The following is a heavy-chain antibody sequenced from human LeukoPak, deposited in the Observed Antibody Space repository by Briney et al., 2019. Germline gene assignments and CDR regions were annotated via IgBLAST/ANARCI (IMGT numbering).Heavy chain of an antibody. D-gene: IGHD3-3*01. V-gene: IGHV3-74*01. CDR2: INSDGSST. Sequence: GGSLRLSCAASGFTFSSYWMHWVRQAPGKGLVWVSRINSDGSSTSYADSVKGRFTISRDNAKNSLYLQMNSLRAEDTAVYYCARDGGVFGVVMSPGYMDVWGKGTTVTVSS. CDR3: ARDGGVFGVVMSPGYMDV. CDR1: GFTFSSYW. J-gene: IGHJ6*03.